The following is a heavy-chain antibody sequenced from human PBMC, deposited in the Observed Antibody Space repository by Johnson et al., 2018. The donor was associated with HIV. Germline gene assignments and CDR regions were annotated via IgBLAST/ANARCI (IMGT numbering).Heavy chain of an antibody. CDR2: IWYDGSNK. CDR3: ASRPGGDFCSGGSCRPNPYDGFDI. D-gene: IGHD2-15*01. Sequence: QVQLVESGGGVVRPGGSLRLSCAASGFTFSSYGMHWVRQAPGKGLEWVAVIWYDGSNKYYADSVKGRFTISRDNSKNTLYLQMNSLRAEDTAVYYCASRPGGDFCSGGSCRPNPYDGFDIWGQGTKVTVSS. V-gene: IGHV3-33*01. J-gene: IGHJ3*02. CDR1: GFTFSSYG.